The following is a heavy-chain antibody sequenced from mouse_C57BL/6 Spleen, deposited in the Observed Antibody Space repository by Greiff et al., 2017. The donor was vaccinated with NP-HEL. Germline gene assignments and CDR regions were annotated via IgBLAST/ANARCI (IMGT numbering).Heavy chain of an antibody. CDR1: GYTFTTYP. J-gene: IGHJ1*03. CDR2: FHPYNDDT. V-gene: IGHV1-47*01. D-gene: IGHD1-1*01. CDR3: ARGDYYGSDWYFDV. Sequence: VQLQESGAELVKPGASVKMSCKASGYTFTTYPIEWMKQNHGKSLEWIGNFHPYNDDTKYNEKFKGKATLTVEKSSSTVYLELSRLTSDDSAVYYCARGDYYGSDWYFDVWGTGTTVTVSS.